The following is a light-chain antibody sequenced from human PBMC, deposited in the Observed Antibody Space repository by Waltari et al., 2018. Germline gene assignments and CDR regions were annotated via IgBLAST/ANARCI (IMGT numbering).Light chain of an antibody. CDR2: DVT. CDR1: SRAVGGYNY. J-gene: IGLJ2*01. V-gene: IGLV2-11*01. Sequence: QSALPQPRSVSGSPRQSVTISCTGTSRAVGGYNYVPCYQQHPYKAPKLVIYDVTKRPSGVPDRFSGSKSGNTASLTISGLQAEDEADYYCCSYAGSYTLVVFGGGTKLTVL. CDR3: CSYAGSYTLVV.